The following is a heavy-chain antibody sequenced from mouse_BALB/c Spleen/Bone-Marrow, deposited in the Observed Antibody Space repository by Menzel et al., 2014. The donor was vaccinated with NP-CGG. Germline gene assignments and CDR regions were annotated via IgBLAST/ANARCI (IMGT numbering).Heavy chain of an antibody. CDR3: ARSGSSSGYFDY. Sequence: EVKLVESGGGLVQPGGSRKLSCAASGFTFXSFGMHWVRQAPEKGLEWVAYISSGSSTVYYADKVMGRFTISRGNPKNTLFLQMTSLRSVDTAMYYCARSGSSSGYFDYWGQGTTLTVSS. D-gene: IGHD1-1*01. J-gene: IGHJ2*01. V-gene: IGHV5-17*02. CDR2: ISSGSSTV. CDR1: GFTFXSFG.